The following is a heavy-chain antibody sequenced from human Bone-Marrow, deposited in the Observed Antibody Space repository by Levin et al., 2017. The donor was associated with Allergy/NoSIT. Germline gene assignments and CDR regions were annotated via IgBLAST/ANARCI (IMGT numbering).Heavy chain of an antibody. CDR3: ARGIAVAELYNWFDP. CDR2: INPNSGGT. CDR1: GYTFTGYY. J-gene: IGHJ5*02. Sequence: GESLKISCKASGYTFTGYYMHWVRQAPGQGLEWMGWINPNSGGTNYAQKFQGRVTMTRDTSISTAYMELSRLRSDDTAVYYCARGIAVAELYNWFDPWGQGTLVTVSS. D-gene: IGHD6-19*01. V-gene: IGHV1-2*02.